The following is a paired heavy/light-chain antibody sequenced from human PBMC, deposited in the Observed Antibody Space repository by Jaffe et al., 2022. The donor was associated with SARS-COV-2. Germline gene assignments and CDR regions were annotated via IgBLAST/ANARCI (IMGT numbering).Light chain of an antibody. J-gene: IGLJ3*02. CDR3: CSYTTSSTWV. CDR1: SSDVGYYNR. CDR2: EGT. V-gene: IGLV2-23*01. Sequence: QSALTQPASVSGSPGQSITISCTGTSSDVGYYNRVSWYQQHPGKAPKFIIYEGTKRPSGVSNRFSGSKSANTASLTISGLQAEDEADYYCCSYTTSSTWVFGGGTKLTVL.
Heavy chain of an antibody. CDR1: GFTFRDYW. D-gene: IGHD4-17*01. J-gene: IGHJ4*02. V-gene: IGHV3-74*01. CDR2: IYSDGSNT. Sequence: EVQLVESGGGLVQPGGSLRLSCAASGFTFRDYWMHWVRQAPGKGLVWVSRIYSDGSNTIYADSVKGRFTISRDNAKNTLFLQMNSLRAEDTAVYYCVRDSSYAPDYWGQGTLVTVSS. CDR3: VRDSSYAPDY.